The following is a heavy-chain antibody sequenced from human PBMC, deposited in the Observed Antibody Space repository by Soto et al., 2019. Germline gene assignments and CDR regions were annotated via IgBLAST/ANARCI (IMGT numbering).Heavy chain of an antibody. J-gene: IGHJ5*02. Sequence: ASVKVSCKASGYTFSDHNINWVRQAPEQGLEWMGWMNPNSGNTGYAQKFQGRVAMTRNTSISTAYMELSSLRSEDTAVYYCAREKGGWFDPWGQGTLVTVSS. CDR1: GYTFSDHN. V-gene: IGHV1-8*01. CDR2: MNPNSGNT. CDR3: AREKGGWFDP. D-gene: IGHD1-26*01.